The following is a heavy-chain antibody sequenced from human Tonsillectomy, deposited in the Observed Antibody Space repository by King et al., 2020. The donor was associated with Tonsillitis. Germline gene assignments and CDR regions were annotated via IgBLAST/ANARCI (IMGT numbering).Heavy chain of an antibody. CDR1: GFTLSSYW. J-gene: IGHJ6*02. D-gene: IGHD6-19*01. CDR2: IKQDGSEK. Sequence: VQLVESGGGLVQPGGSLRLSCAASGFTLSSYWMSWVRQAPGKGLEWVANIKQDGSEKYYVDIVKGRLTISRDNAKKTLYLQRNSLRGEDTAVYYCARDVAVAGTYGMDVWGQGTTVTVSS. CDR3: ARDVAVAGTYGMDV. V-gene: IGHV3-7*01.